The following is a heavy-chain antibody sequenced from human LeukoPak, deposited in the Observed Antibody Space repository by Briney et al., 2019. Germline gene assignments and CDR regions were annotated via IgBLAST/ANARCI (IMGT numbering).Heavy chain of an antibody. CDR1: GFTFSTYD. CDR2: ISDVGNHT. CDR3: ARGHCPAGTSDRAYLPFYS. Sequence: PGGSLRLSCAASGFTFSTYDLSWVRQTQGQGLEWDSAISDVGNHTYYADSVKGRFTMSRDKSRNTLYLQMDSLRVQDTARYYCARGHCPAGTSDRAYLPFYSWGHGELFIASS. D-gene: IGHD6-13*01. J-gene: IGHJ5*01. V-gene: IGHV3-23*01.